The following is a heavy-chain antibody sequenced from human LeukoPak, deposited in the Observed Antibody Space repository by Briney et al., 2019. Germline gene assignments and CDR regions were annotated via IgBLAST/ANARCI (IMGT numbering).Heavy chain of an antibody. CDR3: ARLYSSSLKRLYYFDY. J-gene: IGHJ4*02. D-gene: IGHD6-13*01. CDR1: GGTFSSYA. Sequence: ASVKVSCKASGGTFSSYAISWVRQAPGQGLEWMGGIIPIFGTANYAQKFQGRVTITADESTSTAYMELSSLRSEDTAVYYCARLYSSSLKRLYYFDYWGQGTPVTVSS. CDR2: IIPIFGTA. V-gene: IGHV1-69*13.